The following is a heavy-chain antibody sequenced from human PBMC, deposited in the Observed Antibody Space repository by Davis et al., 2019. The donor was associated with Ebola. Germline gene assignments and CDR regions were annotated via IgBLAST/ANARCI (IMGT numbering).Heavy chain of an antibody. D-gene: IGHD6-13*01. CDR1: GYTFTSYG. J-gene: IGHJ6*02. CDR3: ARDRSSSYYYYGMDV. Sequence: ASVKVSCKASGYTFTSYGISWVRQAPGQGLEWMGWISAYNGNTNYAQKLQGRVTMTIDTSTSTAYMELRSLRSDDTAVYYCARDRSSSYYYYGMDVWGQGTTVTVSS. CDR2: ISAYNGNT. V-gene: IGHV1-18*01.